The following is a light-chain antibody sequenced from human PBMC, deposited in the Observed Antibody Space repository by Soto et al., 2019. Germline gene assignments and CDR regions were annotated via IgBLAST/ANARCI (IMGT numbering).Light chain of an antibody. Sequence: DIGLTQSPLYLPVTPGEPASISCRSRQSLLHSNGYNYLDWYLQRPGQSPHLLIYQTSNRSCGAPDRCSVSESGRDFTLRISRVESEDVGGYYCMQALETAPWTFGQGTKVDSK. J-gene: IGKJ1*01. CDR3: MQALETAPWT. V-gene: IGKV2-28*01. CDR2: QTS. CDR1: QSLLHSNGYNY.